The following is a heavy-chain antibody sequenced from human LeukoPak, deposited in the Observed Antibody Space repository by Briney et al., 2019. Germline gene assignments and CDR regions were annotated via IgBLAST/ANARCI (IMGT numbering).Heavy chain of an antibody. J-gene: IGHJ4*02. D-gene: IGHD5-24*01. V-gene: IGHV3-23*01. CDR2: ISSGSSTSYA. CDR3: AKGGRGYNPDF. Sequence: TGGSLRLFCAASGFTFSTYAMSWVRQAPGKGLEWVSSISSGSSTSYAGYADSVKGRFSISRDNSKNTLYLQMSSLRAEDTAVYYCAKGGRGYNPDFWGQGTLVTVSS. CDR1: GFTFSTYA.